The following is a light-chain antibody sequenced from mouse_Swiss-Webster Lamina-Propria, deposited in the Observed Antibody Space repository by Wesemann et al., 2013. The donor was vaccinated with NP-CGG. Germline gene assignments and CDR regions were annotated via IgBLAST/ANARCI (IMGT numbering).Light chain of an antibody. V-gene: IGKV12-46*01. J-gene: IGKJ1*01. CDR2: AAT. Sequence: DIQMTQSPASLSASVGETVTITCRASENIYSNLAWYQQKQGKSPQLLVYAATNLADGVPSRFSGSGSGTQYSLKINSLQPEDFGSYYCQHHYGTPPTFGGGTKLEIK. CDR1: ENIYSN. CDR3: QHHYGTPPT.